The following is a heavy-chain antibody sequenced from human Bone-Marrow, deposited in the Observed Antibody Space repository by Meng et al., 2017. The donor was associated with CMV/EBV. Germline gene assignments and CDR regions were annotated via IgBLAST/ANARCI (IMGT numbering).Heavy chain of an antibody. D-gene: IGHD1-26*01. J-gene: IGHJ4*02. Sequence: ASVKVSCKASGYTFTGYYMHWVRQAPGQGLEWMGWINPNSGGTNYAQKFQGRVTMTRDTSISTAYMELSRLRSDDTAVYYCARDLRRIVGATYFLDYWGQGTLVTVSS. CDR1: GYTFTGYY. CDR2: INPNSGGT. V-gene: IGHV1-2*02. CDR3: ARDLRRIVGATYFLDY.